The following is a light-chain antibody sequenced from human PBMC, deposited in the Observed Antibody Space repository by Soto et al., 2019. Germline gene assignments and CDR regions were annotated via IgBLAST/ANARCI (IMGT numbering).Light chain of an antibody. V-gene: IGKV1-5*03. CDR2: KAS. J-gene: IGKJ5*01. CDR3: QHYNSYSIT. CDR1: QSISNW. Sequence: DIQMTHSPSTLSASVGDRVTITCRASQSISNWLAWYQQKPGKAPKLLIYKASSLESGVPSRFSGSGSGTEFTLTISSLQPDDFATYYCQHYNSYSITFGQGTRLEIK.